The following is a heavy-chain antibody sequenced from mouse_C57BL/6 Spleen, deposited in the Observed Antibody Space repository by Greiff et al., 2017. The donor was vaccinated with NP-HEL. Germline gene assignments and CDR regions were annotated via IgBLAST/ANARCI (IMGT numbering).Heavy chain of an antibody. J-gene: IGHJ3*01. V-gene: IGHV1-15*01. D-gene: IGHD1-1*02. CDR1: GYTFTDYE. Sequence: VQLVESGAELVRPGASVTLSCKASGYTFTDYEMHWVKQTPVHGLEWIGAIDPETGGTAYNQKFKGKAILTADKSSSTAYMELRSLTSEDSAVYYCTREGMVEFAYWGQGTLVTVSA. CDR3: TREGMVEFAY. CDR2: IDPETGGT.